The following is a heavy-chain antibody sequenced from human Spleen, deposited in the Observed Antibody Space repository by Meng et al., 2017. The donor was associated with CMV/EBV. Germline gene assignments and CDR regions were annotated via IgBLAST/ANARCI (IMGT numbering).Heavy chain of an antibody. CDR1: GFTFSSYS. J-gene: IGHJ4*02. CDR3: AKNLRDDYNNLYYFDS. D-gene: IGHD4-11*01. V-gene: IGHV3-21*01. Sequence: GGSLRLSCAASGFTFSSYSMNWVRQAPGKGLEWVSSISSSSSYIYYADSVKGRFTISRDNAKNSLYLQMNSLRPEDTAAYYCAKNLRDDYNNLYYFDSWGQGALVTVSS. CDR2: ISSSSSYI.